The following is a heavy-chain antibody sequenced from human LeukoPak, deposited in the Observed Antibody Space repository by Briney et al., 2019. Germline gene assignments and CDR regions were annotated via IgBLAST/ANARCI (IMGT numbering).Heavy chain of an antibody. CDR3: AGISRSGSYFWFDP. Sequence: GGSLRLSCAASGFAFSNYSMTWVRQAPGKGLEWVSSISTGSNYIYYADSVKGRFTISRDNAKNSLYLQMNSLRAEDTAVYYCAGISRSGSYFWFDPWGQGTLVTVSS. CDR2: ISTGSNYI. CDR1: GFAFSNYS. D-gene: IGHD3-10*01. V-gene: IGHV3-21*01. J-gene: IGHJ5*02.